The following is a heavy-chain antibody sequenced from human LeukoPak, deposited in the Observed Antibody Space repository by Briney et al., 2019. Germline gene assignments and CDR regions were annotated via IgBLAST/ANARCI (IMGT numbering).Heavy chain of an antibody. Sequence: SETLSLTCAVYGGSFSGYYWSWIRQPPGKGLEWIGEINHSGSTNYNPSLKSRVTISVDTSKNQFSLKLSSVTAADTAVYYCARGRSRNSSGYLSSGSGLPRNNWFDPWGQGTLVTVS. CDR2: INHSGST. V-gene: IGHV4-34*01. CDR1: GGSFSGYY. D-gene: IGHD3-22*01. J-gene: IGHJ5*02. CDR3: ARGRSRNSSGYLSSGSGLPRNNWFDP.